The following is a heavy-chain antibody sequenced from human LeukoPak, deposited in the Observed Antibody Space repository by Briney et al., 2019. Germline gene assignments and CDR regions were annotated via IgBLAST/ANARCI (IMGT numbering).Heavy chain of an antibody. Sequence: GGSLRLSCAASGFTFSSYSMNWVRQAPGKGLEWVSYISSSSSTIYYADSVKGRFTISRDNAKNSLYLQMNSLRAEDTAVYYCARDTRAYYYGSGSFRYYYYGMDVWGQGTTVTVSS. J-gene: IGHJ6*02. CDR1: GFTFSSYS. CDR3: ARDTRAYYYGSGSFRYYYYGMDV. V-gene: IGHV3-48*04. D-gene: IGHD3-10*01. CDR2: ISSSSSTI.